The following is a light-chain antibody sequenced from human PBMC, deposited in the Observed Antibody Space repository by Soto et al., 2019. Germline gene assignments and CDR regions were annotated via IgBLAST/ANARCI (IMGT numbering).Light chain of an antibody. V-gene: IGKV3-20*01. Sequence: EIVLTQSPGTLSLSPGERATLSCRASQIVSSTYLAWFQQKAGQAPRLLIYGASTRATGIPDRFSGSGSGTDFTLTISGLEPEDFALYYCQQYDVTPPNTFGGGTKWIS. CDR3: QQYDVTPPNT. J-gene: IGKJ4*01. CDR1: QIVSSTY. CDR2: GAS.